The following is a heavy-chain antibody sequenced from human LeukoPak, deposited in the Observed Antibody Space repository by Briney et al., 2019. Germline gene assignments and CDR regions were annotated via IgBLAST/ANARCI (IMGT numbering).Heavy chain of an antibody. CDR1: GGSISSSSYY. J-gene: IGHJ6*03. CDR3: ASFESWQNCMDV. V-gene: IGHV4-39*01. Sequence: PSETLSLTCTVSGGSISSSSYYWGWIRQPPGKGLEWIGSIYYSGSTYYNPSLKSRVTISVDTSKNQFSLKLSSVTAADTAVYYCASFESWQNCMDVWGKGTTVTVSS. CDR2: IYYSGST.